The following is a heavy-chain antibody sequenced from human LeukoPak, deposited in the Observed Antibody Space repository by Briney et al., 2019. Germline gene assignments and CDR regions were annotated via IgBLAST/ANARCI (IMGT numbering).Heavy chain of an antibody. CDR2: IYYSGTI. CDR3: ARQISDYYYYYIDV. Sequence: TSETLSLTCSVSGGSISSSHYYWGWIRQPPGMGLEWIGTIYYSGTIYYNPSLESRVTMSADTSKNQFSLTLRSVTAADTAVYYCARQISDYYYYYIDVWGKGATVTVSS. CDR1: GGSISSSHYY. J-gene: IGHJ6*03. V-gene: IGHV4-39*01. D-gene: IGHD3-3*01.